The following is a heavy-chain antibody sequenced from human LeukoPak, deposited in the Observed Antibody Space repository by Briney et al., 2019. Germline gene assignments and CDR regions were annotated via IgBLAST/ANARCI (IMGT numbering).Heavy chain of an antibody. Sequence: ASVKVSCKASGGTFSSYAISWVRQAPGQGLEWMGRIIPILGIANYPQKFQGRVTITADKSTSTAYMELSSLRSEDTAVYYCARHELGYCSGGPCPCYFDYWGQGTLVTVSS. J-gene: IGHJ4*02. CDR3: ARHELGYCSGGPCPCYFDY. V-gene: IGHV1-69*04. D-gene: IGHD2-15*01. CDR2: IIPILGIA. CDR1: GGTFSSYA.